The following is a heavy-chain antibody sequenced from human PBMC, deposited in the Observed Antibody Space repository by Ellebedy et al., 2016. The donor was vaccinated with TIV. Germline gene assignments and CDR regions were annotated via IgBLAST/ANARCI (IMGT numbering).Heavy chain of an antibody. Sequence: LGGSLRLSCAASGFTFSSYWMSWVRQAPGKGLEWVSNIKQDGSKRFYVDSVKGRITVSRDNPKSTVYLQMNSLRAEDTALYFCARGKGPGSFLVDFWGQGTLVTVSS. CDR1: GFTFSSYW. V-gene: IGHV3-7*01. CDR2: IKQDGSKR. CDR3: ARGKGPGSFLVDF. J-gene: IGHJ4*02.